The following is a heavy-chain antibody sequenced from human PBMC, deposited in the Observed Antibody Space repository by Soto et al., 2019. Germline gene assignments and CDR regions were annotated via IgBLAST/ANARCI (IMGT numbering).Heavy chain of an antibody. CDR3: AAEIVATTRAGSGFDY. D-gene: IGHD5-12*01. J-gene: IGHJ4*02. V-gene: IGHV1-58*02. CDR2: IVVGSGNT. Sequence: GASVKVSCKASGFTFTSSAMQWVRQARGQRLEWIGWIVVGSGNTNYAQKFQERVTITRDMSTSTAYMELSSLRSEDTAVYYCAAEIVATTRAGSGFDYWGQGTLVTVSS. CDR1: GFTFTSSA.